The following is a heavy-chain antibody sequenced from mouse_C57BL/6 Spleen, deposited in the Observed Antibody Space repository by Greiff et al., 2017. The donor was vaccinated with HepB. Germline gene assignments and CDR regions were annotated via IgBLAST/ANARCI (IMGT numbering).Heavy chain of an antibody. V-gene: IGHV5-16*01. Sequence: VQLKESEGGLVQPGRSMKLSCTASGFTFSDYYMAWVRQVPEKGLEWVANINYDGSSTYYLDSLKSRFIISRDNAKNILSLQMSSLKSEDTATYYCARTGRRYYFDYWGQGTTLTVSS. CDR1: GFTFSDYY. D-gene: IGHD4-1*01. CDR2: INYDGSST. J-gene: IGHJ2*01. CDR3: ARTGRRYYFDY.